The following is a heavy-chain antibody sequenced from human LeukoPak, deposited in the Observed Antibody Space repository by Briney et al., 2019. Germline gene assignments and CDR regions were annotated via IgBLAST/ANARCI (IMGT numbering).Heavy chain of an antibody. Sequence: PSETLSLTCTVSGGSISSSSYYWGWIRQPPGKGLEWIGYIYHSGSTYYNPSLKSRVTISVDRSKNQFSLKLSSVTAADTAVYYCARARPRYNWNRLPHVGDWGWFDPWGQGTLVTVSS. J-gene: IGHJ5*02. CDR3: ARARPRYNWNRLPHVGDWGWFDP. CDR2: IYHSGST. D-gene: IGHD1-1*01. CDR1: GGSISSSSYY. V-gene: IGHV4-39*07.